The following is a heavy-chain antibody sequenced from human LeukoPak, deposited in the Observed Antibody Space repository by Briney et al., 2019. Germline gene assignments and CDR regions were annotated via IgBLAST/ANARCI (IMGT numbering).Heavy chain of an antibody. Sequence: GGSLRLSCAVSGFTSGFTFSSRRMHWVRQAPGKGLMWVSLVKDDGSTNYADSVKGRFTVSRDNTMNTLYLQMNNLRVEDTALYFCHPLGYTSNWGQGTLVTVSS. V-gene: IGHV3-74*01. CDR2: VKDDGST. D-gene: IGHD6-19*01. J-gene: IGHJ4*02. CDR1: GFTFSSRR. CDR3: HPLGYTSN.